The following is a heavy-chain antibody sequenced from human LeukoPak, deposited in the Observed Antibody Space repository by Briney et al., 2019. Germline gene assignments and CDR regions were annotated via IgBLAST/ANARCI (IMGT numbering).Heavy chain of an antibody. CDR3: ARCGQLWIQLPWV. CDR1: GFTFSSYW. V-gene: IGHV3-7*04. Sequence: GGSLRLSCAASGFTFSSYWMSWVRQAPGKGLEGVANIKQDGSEKYYVDSVKGRFTISRDNAKNSLYLQMNSLRAEDTAVYYCARCGQLWIQLPWVWGQGTLVTVSS. D-gene: IGHD5-18*01. J-gene: IGHJ4*02. CDR2: IKQDGSEK.